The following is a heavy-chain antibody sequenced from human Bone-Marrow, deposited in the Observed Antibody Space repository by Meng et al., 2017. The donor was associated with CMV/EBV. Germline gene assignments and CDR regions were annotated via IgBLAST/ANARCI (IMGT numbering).Heavy chain of an antibody. CDR2: ISYDGSNK. CDR1: GFTFSSYA. D-gene: IGHD5-12*01. CDR3: ARNGRVATTNPFDS. Sequence: LSLTCAASGFTFSSYAMHWVRQAPGKGLEWVAVISYDGSNKYYADSVKGRFTISRDNSKNTLYLQMNSLRAEDTAVYYCARNGRVATTNPFDSWGQGSLVTVSS. J-gene: IGHJ4*02. V-gene: IGHV3-30*04.